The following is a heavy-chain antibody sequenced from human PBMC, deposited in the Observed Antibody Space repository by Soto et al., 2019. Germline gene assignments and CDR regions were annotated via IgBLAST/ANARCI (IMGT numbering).Heavy chain of an antibody. Sequence: GGSLRLSFAASEFDFSNYAMAWVRQAPGKGLEGVSDITSSGATTYYAYSVKGRFTMSRDNSKNTVYLHMSALRVEDTAIFFCSKDRASGIRSCYDXWGEGTLFTVSX. CDR3: SKDRASGIRSCYDX. J-gene: IGHJ4*02. V-gene: IGHV3-23*01. D-gene: IGHD1-26*01. CDR1: EFDFSNYA. CDR2: ITSSGATT.